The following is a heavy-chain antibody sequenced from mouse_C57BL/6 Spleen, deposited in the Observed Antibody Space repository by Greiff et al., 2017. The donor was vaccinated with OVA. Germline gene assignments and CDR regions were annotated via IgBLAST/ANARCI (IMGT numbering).Heavy chain of an antibody. V-gene: IGHV3-6*01. CDR1: GYSITSGYY. D-gene: IGHD1-1*01. J-gene: IGHJ1*03. CDR2: ISYAGSN. Sequence: VQLQQSGPGLVKPSQSLSLTCSVTGYSITSGYYWNWIRQFPGNKLEWMGYISYAGSNNYNPSLKNRISITRDTSKNQFFLKLNSVTTEDTATYYCAREKGITTVVATPYFDVWGTGTTVTVSS. CDR3: AREKGITTVVATPYFDV.